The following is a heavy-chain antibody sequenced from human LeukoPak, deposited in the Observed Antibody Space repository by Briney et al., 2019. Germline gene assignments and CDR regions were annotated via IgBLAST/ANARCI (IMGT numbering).Heavy chain of an antibody. CDR2: IDPSGGST. Sequence: ASVKVSCKASGYTFTSCYMHWVRQAPGQGLEWMGIIDPSGGSTSYAQKFQGRVTMTRDTSTSTVYMELSSLRSEDTAVYYCARDRGGDYDSSGYYYGLGAFDIWGQGTMVAVSS. D-gene: IGHD3-22*01. CDR3: ARDRGGDYDSSGYYYGLGAFDI. J-gene: IGHJ3*02. V-gene: IGHV1-46*01. CDR1: GYTFTSCY.